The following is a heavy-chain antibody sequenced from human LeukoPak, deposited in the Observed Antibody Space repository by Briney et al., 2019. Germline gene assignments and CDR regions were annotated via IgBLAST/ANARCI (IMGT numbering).Heavy chain of an antibody. V-gene: IGHV3-30*02. Sequence: PGGSLRLSCAASGFTFSSYGMHWVRQAPGKGLEWVACIRYDGSNKKYVDSVKGRFTISRDNAKNSLYLQMNSLRAEDTALYYCAKARYYYDSSGYLIYYFDYWGQGTLVTVSS. J-gene: IGHJ4*02. CDR2: IRYDGSNK. CDR3: AKARYYYDSSGYLIYYFDY. CDR1: GFTFSSYG. D-gene: IGHD3-22*01.